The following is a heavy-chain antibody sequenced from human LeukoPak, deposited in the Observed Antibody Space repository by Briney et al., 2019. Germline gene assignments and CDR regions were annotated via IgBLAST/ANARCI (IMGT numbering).Heavy chain of an antibody. CDR3: ARDRADYGQFFDY. D-gene: IGHD4-17*01. CDR1: GFTFSIYE. CDR2: ITSGGDTT. Sequence: GGSLRLSCTASGFTFSIYEMNWVRQAPGKGLEWVSYITSGGDTTLCADSVKGRFTISRDNAKNSVYLQMNSLRDEDTAVYYCARDRADYGQFFDYWGQGTLVTVSS. V-gene: IGHV3-48*03. J-gene: IGHJ4*02.